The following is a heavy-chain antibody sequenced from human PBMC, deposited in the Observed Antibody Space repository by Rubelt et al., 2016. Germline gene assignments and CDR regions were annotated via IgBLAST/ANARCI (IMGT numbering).Heavy chain of an antibody. D-gene: IGHD5-12*01. CDR3: ARTLWLRWVDY. V-gene: IGHV4-34*01. CDR1: GGSFSGYY. CDR2: INHSGSS. J-gene: IGHJ4*02. Sequence: QVQLQQWGAGLLKPSETLSLTCGVYGGSFSGYYWSWIRQPPGKGLEWIGEINHSGSSNYNPSLKSRVTISVDTSKNQFSLKLCSGTAADTAVYYWARTLWLRWVDYWGQGTLVTVSS.